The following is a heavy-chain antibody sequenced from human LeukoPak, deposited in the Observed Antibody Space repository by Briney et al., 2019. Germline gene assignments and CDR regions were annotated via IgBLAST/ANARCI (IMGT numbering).Heavy chain of an antibody. CDR2: IGTAGDT. J-gene: IGHJ6*02. Sequence: GGSLRLSCAASGFTFSSYDMHWVRQATGKGLEWVSAIGTAGDTYYPGSVKGRFTISRENAKNSLYLQMNSLRAGDTAVYYCARGGFYYYDSSGYSSYYYGMDVWGQGTTVTVSS. CDR3: ARGGFYYYDSSGYSSYYYGMDV. V-gene: IGHV3-13*01. D-gene: IGHD3-22*01. CDR1: GFTFSSYD.